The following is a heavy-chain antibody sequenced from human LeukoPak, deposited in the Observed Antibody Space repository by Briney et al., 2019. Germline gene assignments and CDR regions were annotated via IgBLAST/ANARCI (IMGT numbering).Heavy chain of an antibody. J-gene: IGHJ4*02. V-gene: IGHV3-53*01. CDR3: ARGGGTITIKGSDY. CDR2: IYSGGST. CDR1: GFIVSSNY. Sequence: GGSLRLSCAASGFIVSSNYMSWVRQAPGKGLEWVSVIYSGGSTYYADSVKGRFTISRDNSKNTLYLQMNSLRAEDTAVYYCARGGGTITIKGSDYWGQGTLVTVSS. D-gene: IGHD1-20*01.